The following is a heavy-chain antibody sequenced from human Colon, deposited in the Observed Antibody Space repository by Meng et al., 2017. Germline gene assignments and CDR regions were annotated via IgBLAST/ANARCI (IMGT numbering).Heavy chain of an antibody. D-gene: IGHD3-10*01. J-gene: IGHJ4*02. CDR2: IRSKAYGGTI. CDR3: IRGQRGDY. Sequence: GGSLRLSCTASGFTFGDYAMSWARQVPGKGLEWVSFIRSKAYGGTIEYAASVKGRFTISRDDSKSIAYLQMNSLKTEDTAVYYCIRGQRGDYWGQGNPVNVSS. CDR1: GFTFGDYA. V-gene: IGHV3-49*04.